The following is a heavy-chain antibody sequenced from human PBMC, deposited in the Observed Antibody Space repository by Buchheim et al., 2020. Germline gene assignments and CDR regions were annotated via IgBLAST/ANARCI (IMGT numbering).Heavy chain of an antibody. V-gene: IGHV4-59*01. Sequence: QVQLQESGPGLVKPSETLSLTCTVSGGSISSYYWSWIRQPPGKGLEWIGYIYYSGSTNYNPSLKSRVTISVDTSKNQFSRKLSSVTAADTAVYYCARDSDGEGSHRIMDVWGQGTT. D-gene: IGHD3-10*01. CDR3: ARDSDGEGSHRIMDV. CDR2: IYYSGST. CDR1: GGSISSYY. J-gene: IGHJ6*02.